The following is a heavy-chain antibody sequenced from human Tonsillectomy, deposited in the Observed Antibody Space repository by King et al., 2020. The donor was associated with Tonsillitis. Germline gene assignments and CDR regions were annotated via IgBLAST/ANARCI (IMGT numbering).Heavy chain of an antibody. CDR2: ISSSSSYI. Sequence: VQLVESGGGLVKPGGSLRLSCAASGFTFSSYSINWVRQAPGKGLEWVSSISSSSSYIYYADSVKGRFTISRDNAKNSLYLQMNSLRAEDTAVYYCAREGYYYDSSGYLFDYWGQGTLVTVSS. V-gene: IGHV3-21*01. J-gene: IGHJ4*02. D-gene: IGHD3-22*01. CDR3: AREGYYYDSSGYLFDY. CDR1: GFTFSSYS.